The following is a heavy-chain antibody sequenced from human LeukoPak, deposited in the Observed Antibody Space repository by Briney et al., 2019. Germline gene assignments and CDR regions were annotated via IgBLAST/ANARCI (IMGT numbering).Heavy chain of an antibody. CDR1: GFTFSRYS. J-gene: IGHJ3*02. CDR2: IRSKAYGGTT. V-gene: IGHV3-49*04. CDR3: TRGNWNYGNAFDI. Sequence: GGSLRLSCAASGFTFSRYSMNWVRQAPGKGLEWVGFIRSKAYGGTTEYAASVKGRFTISRDGSKSIAYLQMNSLKTDDTAVYYCTRGNWNYGNAFDIWGQGTMVTVSS. D-gene: IGHD1-7*01.